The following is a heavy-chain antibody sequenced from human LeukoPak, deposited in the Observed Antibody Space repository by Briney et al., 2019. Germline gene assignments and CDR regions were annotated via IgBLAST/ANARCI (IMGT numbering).Heavy chain of an antibody. V-gene: IGHV1-69*01. J-gene: IGHJ5*02. D-gene: IGHD2-2*01. CDR3: AREGRCSSTSCYSGGDDWFDP. Sequence: SVKVSCKASGGAFSSYAISWVRQAPGQGLEWMGGIIPIFGTANYAQKFQGRVTITADESTSTAYMELSSLRSEDTAVYYCAREGRCSSTSCYSGGDDWFDPWGQGTLVTVSS. CDR1: GGAFSSYA. CDR2: IIPIFGTA.